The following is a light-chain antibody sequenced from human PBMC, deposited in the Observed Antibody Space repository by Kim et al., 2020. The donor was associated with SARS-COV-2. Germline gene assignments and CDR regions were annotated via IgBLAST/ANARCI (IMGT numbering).Light chain of an antibody. V-gene: IGLV2-14*03. Sequence: QSALTQPASASGSHGQSITISCSGTSSDVGESDSVSWYQQHPGKAPRLIIFDVSDQPSGVSSRFSGSKSGETASLTISGLQSEDEADYYCSSFTTRGSVNFVFGTGTKVTVL. CDR3: SSFTTRGSVNFV. J-gene: IGLJ1*01. CDR1: SSDVGESDS. CDR2: DVS.